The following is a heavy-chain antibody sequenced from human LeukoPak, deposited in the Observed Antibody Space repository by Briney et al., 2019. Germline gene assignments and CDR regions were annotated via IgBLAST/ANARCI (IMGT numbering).Heavy chain of an antibody. Sequence: PSETLSVTCTVSGGSISSSSYYWGWIRQPPGKGLEWIGSIYYSGSTYYNPSLKSRVTISVDTSKNQFSLKLSSVTAADTAVYYCARYSSGWSDWGQGTLVTVSS. CDR1: GGSISSSSYY. D-gene: IGHD6-19*01. V-gene: IGHV4-39*01. J-gene: IGHJ4*02. CDR3: ARYSSGWSD. CDR2: IYYSGST.